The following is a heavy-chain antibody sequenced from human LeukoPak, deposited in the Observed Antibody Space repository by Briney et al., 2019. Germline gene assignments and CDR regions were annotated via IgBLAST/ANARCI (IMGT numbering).Heavy chain of an antibody. Sequence: SETLSLTCTVSGGSINNYYWSWIRQAPGKGLHWIGYIYYTGSIKYNPSLESRVTLSIDTSKNQFSLNLSSVTSADTAVYYCARGYGRDGYKTLDYWGQGTLVTVSS. CDR1: GGSINNYY. CDR3: ARGYGRDGYKTLDY. V-gene: IGHV4-59*01. D-gene: IGHD5-24*01. J-gene: IGHJ4*02. CDR2: IYYTGSI.